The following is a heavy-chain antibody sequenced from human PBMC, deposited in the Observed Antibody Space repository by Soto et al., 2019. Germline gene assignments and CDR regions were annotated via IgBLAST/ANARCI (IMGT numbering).Heavy chain of an antibody. D-gene: IGHD2-15*01. CDR2: IYYSGST. CDR1: GGSISSGGYY. CDR3: ARDRGVVVATNWFDP. V-gene: IGHV4-31*03. Sequence: QVQLQESGPGLVKPSQTLSLTCTVSGGSISSGGYYWSWIRQHPGQGLEWIGYIYYSGSTYYNPSLKSRVTISVDTSKNQFSLKLSSVTAADTAVYYCARDRGVVVATNWFDPWGQGTLVTVSS. J-gene: IGHJ5*02.